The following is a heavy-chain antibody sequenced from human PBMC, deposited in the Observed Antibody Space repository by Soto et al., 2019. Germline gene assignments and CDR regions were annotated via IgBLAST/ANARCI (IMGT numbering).Heavy chain of an antibody. CDR2: INSDGSST. D-gene: IGHD2-15*01. V-gene: IGHV3-74*01. Sequence: TGGSLRLSCAASGFTFSSYWMHWVRQAPGKGLVWVSRINSDGSSTSYADSVKGRFTISRDNAKNTLYLQMNSLRAEDTAVYYCARDGPRYCSGGSCYAEDAFDIWGQGTMVTVSS. CDR3: ARDGPRYCSGGSCYAEDAFDI. J-gene: IGHJ3*02. CDR1: GFTFSSYW.